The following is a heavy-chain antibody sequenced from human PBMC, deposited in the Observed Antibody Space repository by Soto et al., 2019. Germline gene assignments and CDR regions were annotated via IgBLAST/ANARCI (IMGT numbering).Heavy chain of an antibody. CDR1: GFFISSGNS. Sequence: SETLSLTCAVSGFFISSGNSWGSIRKPPGKVLEWIGSIFHGGNTYYNPSLKSRVTISVDMSKNQFSLKLNSVTAADTAVYYCARARWYDAFDVWGQGTVVTVSS. CDR2: IFHGGNT. J-gene: IGHJ3*01. CDR3: ARARWYDAFDV. D-gene: IGHD2-15*01. V-gene: IGHV4-38-2*01.